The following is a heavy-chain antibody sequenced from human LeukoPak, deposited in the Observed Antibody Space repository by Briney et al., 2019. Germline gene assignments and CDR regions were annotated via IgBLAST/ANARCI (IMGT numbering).Heavy chain of an antibody. CDR2: INPNSGGT. D-gene: IGHD3-22*01. CDR1: GYSFTDHY. V-gene: IGHV1-2*02. Sequence: ASVKVSCKASGYSFTDHYIHWVRQAPGQGLEWMGWINPNSGGTNYAQKFQGRVSMTSDTSISTAYMELRSLRSDDTAVYYCARDVLHRIHYDSSAYYPGSSYWGQGTLVTVSS. CDR3: ARDVLHRIHYDSSAYYPGSSY. J-gene: IGHJ4*02.